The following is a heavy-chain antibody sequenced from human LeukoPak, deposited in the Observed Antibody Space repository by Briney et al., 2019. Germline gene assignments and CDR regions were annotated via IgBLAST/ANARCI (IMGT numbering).Heavy chain of an antibody. CDR3: ARDRSGGLVDFNYFDY. CDR2: IKQDGSEK. V-gene: IGHV3-7*03. Sequence: GGSLRLSCAASEFTFSRYWMSWVRQAPGKGLEWVANIKQDGSEKYYVDSVKGRFTISRDNAKNSLYLQMNSLRAVDTAVYYCARDRSGGLVDFNYFDYWGQGTLVTVSS. D-gene: IGHD2-15*01. CDR1: EFTFSRYW. J-gene: IGHJ4*02.